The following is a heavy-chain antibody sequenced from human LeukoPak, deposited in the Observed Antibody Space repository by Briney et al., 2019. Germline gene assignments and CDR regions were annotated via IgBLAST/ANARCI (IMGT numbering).Heavy chain of an antibody. CDR3: ARLGGRYCTNGVFHFDY. CDR1: GGSFSGYY. D-gene: IGHD2-8*01. J-gene: IGHJ4*02. V-gene: IGHV4-34*01. CDR2: ITHSGST. Sequence: SESVSLTCAVYGGSFSGYYWSWSRQPPGKGLEWIGEITHSGSTNYNPSLKSRISISVDTSKNQLSLKLSSVTAADTAVYYCARLGGRYCTNGVFHFDYWGQGTLVTVSS.